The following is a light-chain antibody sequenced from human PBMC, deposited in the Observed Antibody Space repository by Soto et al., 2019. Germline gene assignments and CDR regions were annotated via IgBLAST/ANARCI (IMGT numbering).Light chain of an antibody. Sequence: QSVLTQPSSLSGSAGQSITISCSGTMRDVGAYNLVSWYQQHPGTAPKLIIYEVRNRPSGISSRFSGSRSGNTASLTISGLQSEDEGDYYCSAYTAGSTLVFGGGTKVTVL. V-gene: IGLV2-14*01. J-gene: IGLJ3*02. CDR3: SAYTAGSTLV. CDR2: EVR. CDR1: MRDVGAYNL.